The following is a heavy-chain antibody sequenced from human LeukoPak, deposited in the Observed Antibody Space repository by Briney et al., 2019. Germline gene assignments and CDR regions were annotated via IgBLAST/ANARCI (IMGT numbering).Heavy chain of an antibody. CDR1: GYTLTSYA. CDR2: MNTKTGNR. D-gene: IGHD6-19*01. J-gene: IGHJ4*02. Sequence: ASVKVSCKASGYTLTSYAMNWVRQAPGQGLEWVGWMNTKTGNRTDARGFTGRLVFFFDTSVSTAYLQISTLKAEDTAVYYCAREEVYSSGWTGGFDYWGQGTLVTVSS. V-gene: IGHV7-4-1*02. CDR3: AREEVYSSGWTGGFDY.